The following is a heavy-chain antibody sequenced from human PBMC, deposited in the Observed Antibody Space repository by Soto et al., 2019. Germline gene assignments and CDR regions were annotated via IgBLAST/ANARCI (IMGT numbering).Heavy chain of an antibody. CDR2: ISSSSSTI. CDR3: ARVRGYCSSTSCPVGDAFDI. D-gene: IGHD2-2*01. V-gene: IGHV3-48*01. Sequence: LRLSCAASGFTFSSYSMNWVRQAPGKGLEWVSYISSSSSTIYYADSVKGRFTISRDNAKNSLYLQMNSLRAEDTAVYYCARVRGYCSSTSCPVGDAFDIWGQGTMVTVSS. CDR1: GFTFSSYS. J-gene: IGHJ3*02.